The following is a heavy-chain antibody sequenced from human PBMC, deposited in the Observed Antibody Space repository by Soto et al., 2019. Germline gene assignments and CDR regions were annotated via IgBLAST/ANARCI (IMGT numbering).Heavy chain of an antibody. CDR2: IYYSGST. CDR3: ARDPSGLTGGHEYFDY. V-gene: IGHV4-30-4*01. J-gene: IGHJ4*02. CDR1: GGSISSGDYY. D-gene: IGHD7-27*01. Sequence: QVQLQESGPRLVKPSQTLSLTCTVSGGSISSGDYYWSWIRQPPGKGLEWIGYIYYSGSTYYNPSLKSRVTISVDTSKNQFSLKLSSVTAADTAVYYCARDPSGLTGGHEYFDYWGQGTLVTVSS.